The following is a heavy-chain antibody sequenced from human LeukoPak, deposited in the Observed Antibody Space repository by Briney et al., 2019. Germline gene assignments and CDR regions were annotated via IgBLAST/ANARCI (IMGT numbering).Heavy chain of an antibody. D-gene: IGHD2-21*02. CDR1: GGSISSGDYY. CDR2: IYYSGST. J-gene: IGHJ4*02. V-gene: IGHV4-30-4*02. Sequence: SDTLSLTCTVSGGSISSGDYYWSWIRQPPGKGLEWIGYIYYSGSTYYNPSLKSRVTISVDTSKNQFSLKLSSVTAADTAVYYCARLAYCGGDCYFMLDYWGQGTLVTVSS. CDR3: ARLAYCGGDCYFMLDY.